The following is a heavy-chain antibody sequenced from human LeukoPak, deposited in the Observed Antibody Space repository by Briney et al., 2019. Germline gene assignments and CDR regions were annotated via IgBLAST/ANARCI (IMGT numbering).Heavy chain of an antibody. D-gene: IGHD6-13*01. V-gene: IGHV1-46*01. CDR3: ARNLWSGIAAAGTRGRMGYFDY. J-gene: IGHJ4*02. CDR2: INPSGGST. Sequence: ASVKVSCKASGYTFTSYYMHWVRQAPGQGLEWMGIINPSGGSTSYAQKFQGRVTMTRDTSTSTVYMELSSLRSEDTAVYYCARNLWSGIAAAGTRGRMGYFDYWGQGILVTVSS. CDR1: GYTFTSYY.